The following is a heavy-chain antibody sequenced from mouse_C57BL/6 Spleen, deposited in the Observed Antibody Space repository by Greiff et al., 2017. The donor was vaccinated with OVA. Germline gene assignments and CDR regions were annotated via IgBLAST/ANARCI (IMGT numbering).Heavy chain of an antibody. CDR1: GYTFTGYW. CDR3: ARRGHYYGSSSYYYAMDY. V-gene: IGHV1-9*01. CDR2: ILPGSGST. Sequence: VMLVESGAELMKPGASVKLSCKATGYTFTGYWIEWVKQRPGHGLEWIGEILPGSGSTNYNEKFKGKAAFTADTSSNTAYMQLSSLTTEDSAIYYCARRGHYYGSSSYYYAMDYWGQGTSVTVSS. J-gene: IGHJ4*01. D-gene: IGHD1-1*01.